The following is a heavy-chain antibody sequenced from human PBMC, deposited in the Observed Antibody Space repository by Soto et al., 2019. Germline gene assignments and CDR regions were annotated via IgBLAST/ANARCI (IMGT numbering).Heavy chain of an antibody. V-gene: IGHV4-61*01. Sequence: SETLSLTCTVSGGSVSSGSYYWSWIRQPPGKGLEWIGYIYSVGSTNYSPSLKSRVSMSLDTSKNQFSLKLRSVTAADTAVYYCARTYYFDSSGFGWGQGTLVTVSS. CDR3: ARTYYFDSSGFG. J-gene: IGHJ4*02. CDR2: IYSVGST. CDR1: GGSVSSGSYY. D-gene: IGHD3-22*01.